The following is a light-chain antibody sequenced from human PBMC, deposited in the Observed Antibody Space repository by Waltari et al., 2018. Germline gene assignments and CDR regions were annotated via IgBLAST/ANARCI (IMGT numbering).Light chain of an antibody. CDR3: SSYTSSSTYV. CDR2: DVS. CDR1: SSDVGGYTY. Sequence: QSALTQPASVSGSPGPSLTISCPGTSSDVGGYTYVSWYQQHPGKAPKLMIYDVSKRPPGVSNRFSGSKSGNTASLTISGLQAEYEADYYCSSYTSSSTYVFGTGTKVTVL. V-gene: IGLV2-14*01. J-gene: IGLJ1*01.